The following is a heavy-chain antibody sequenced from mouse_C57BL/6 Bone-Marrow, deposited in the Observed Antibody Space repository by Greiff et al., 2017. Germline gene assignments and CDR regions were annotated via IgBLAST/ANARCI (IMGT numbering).Heavy chain of an antibody. D-gene: IGHD1-1*01. V-gene: IGHV1-64*01. Sequence: QLQQTGAELVKPGASVKLSCKASGYTFTSYWMHWVKQRPGQGLEWIGMIHPNSGSTNYNEKFKSKATLTVDKSSSTAYMQLSSLTSEDSAVYYCARRLLLRSPFDYWGQGTTLTVSS. CDR1: GYTFTSYW. CDR3: ARRLLLRSPFDY. CDR2: IHPNSGST. J-gene: IGHJ2*01.